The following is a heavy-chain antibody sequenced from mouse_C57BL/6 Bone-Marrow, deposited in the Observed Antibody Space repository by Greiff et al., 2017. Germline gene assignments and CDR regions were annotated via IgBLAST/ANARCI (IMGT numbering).Heavy chain of an antibody. Sequence: EVQGVESGTVLARPGASVKMSCKTSGYTFTSYWMHWVKQRPGQGLEWIGAIYPGNSDTSYNQKFKGKAKLTAVTSASTAYMELSSLTTEDSAVYYCTRRDHYYGNYFDYWGQGTTLTVSS. CDR2: IYPGNSDT. CDR3: TRRDHYYGNYFDY. CDR1: GYTFTSYW. D-gene: IGHD1-1*01. V-gene: IGHV1-5*01. J-gene: IGHJ2*01.